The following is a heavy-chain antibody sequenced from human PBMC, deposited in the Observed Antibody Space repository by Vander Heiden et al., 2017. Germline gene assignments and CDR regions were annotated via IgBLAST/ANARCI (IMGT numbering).Heavy chain of an antibody. Sequence: EVQLVESGGGLIQPGGSLRLSCAASGFNVTTSYMSWVRQAPGKGLEWVSVTENYGTSYYADSVKGRFAISRDSSKNTLYLQMNNLRGEDSAVYYCARDLNYWGQGTLVTVSS. V-gene: IGHV3-53*01. CDR2: TENYGTS. CDR1: GFNVTTSY. J-gene: IGHJ4*02. CDR3: ARDLNY.